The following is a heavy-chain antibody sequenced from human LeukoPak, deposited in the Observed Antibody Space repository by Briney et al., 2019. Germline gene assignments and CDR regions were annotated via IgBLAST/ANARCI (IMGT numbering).Heavy chain of an antibody. Sequence: SETLSLTCNVSGDSLTSHFWSWIRQTPGKGLEWIGYVFHSGTTNYSPSLKSRVTISLDTSKKQFYLRLASVTAADAAVYYCARRMATVTDAFDIWGRGTMVSVSS. V-gene: IGHV4-59*08. CDR3: ARRMATVTDAFDI. CDR2: VFHSGTT. CDR1: GDSLTSHF. J-gene: IGHJ3*02. D-gene: IGHD5-24*01.